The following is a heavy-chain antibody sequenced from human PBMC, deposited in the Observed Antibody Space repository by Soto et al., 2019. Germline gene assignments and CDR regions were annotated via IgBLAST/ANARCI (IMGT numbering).Heavy chain of an antibody. CDR1: GFTFSSYS. CDR2: ISSSSSYI. CDR3: ARDRLTDIVVVVGDYYYGMDV. J-gene: IGHJ6*01. D-gene: IGHD2-15*01. Sequence: GGSLRLSCAASGFTFSSYSMNWVRQAPGKGLEWVSSISSSSSYIYYADSVKGRFTISRDNAKNSLYLQMNSLRAEDTAVYYCARDRLTDIVVVVGDYYYGMDVW. V-gene: IGHV3-21*01.